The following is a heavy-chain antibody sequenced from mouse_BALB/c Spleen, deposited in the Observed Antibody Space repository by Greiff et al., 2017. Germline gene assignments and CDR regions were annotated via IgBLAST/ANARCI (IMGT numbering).Heavy chain of an antibody. CDR2: ILPGSGST. Sequence: QVQLQQSGAELMKPGASVKISCKATGYTFSSYWIEWVKQRPGHGLEWIGEILPGSGSTNYNEKFKGKATFTADTSSNTAYMQLSSLTSEDSAVYYCARGYGPYYFDYWGQGTTLTVSS. CDR1: GYTFSSYW. D-gene: IGHD1-1*01. V-gene: IGHV1-9*01. J-gene: IGHJ2*01. CDR3: ARGYGPYYFDY.